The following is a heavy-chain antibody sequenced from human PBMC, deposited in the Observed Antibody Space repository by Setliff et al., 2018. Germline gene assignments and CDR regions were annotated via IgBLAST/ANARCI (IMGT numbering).Heavy chain of an antibody. CDR2: IIPIFGTA. Sequence: SVKVSCKASGGTFSSYAISWVRQAPGQGLEWMGGIIPIFGTANYAQKFQGRVTITADKSTSTVYMELSSLRSEDTAVYYCARGLAYGYYFDYWGQGTLVTVSS. CDR3: ARGLAYGYYFDY. V-gene: IGHV1-69*06. CDR1: GGTFSSYA. D-gene: IGHD4-17*01. J-gene: IGHJ4*02.